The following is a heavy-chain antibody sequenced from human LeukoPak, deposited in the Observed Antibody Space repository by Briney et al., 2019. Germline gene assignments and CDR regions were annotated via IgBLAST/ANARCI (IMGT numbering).Heavy chain of an antibody. V-gene: IGHV4-39*01. CDR1: GGSISSYY. J-gene: IGHJ4*02. Sequence: SETLSLTCTVSGGSISSYYWGWIRQPPGKGLESIGSIYYSGSTYYNPSLKSRVTISVDTSKNQFSLKLNSVTAADTAVYYCARLGGYYFDYCGQGTLVTVSS. CDR2: IYYSGST. CDR3: ARLGGYYFDY. D-gene: IGHD3-16*01.